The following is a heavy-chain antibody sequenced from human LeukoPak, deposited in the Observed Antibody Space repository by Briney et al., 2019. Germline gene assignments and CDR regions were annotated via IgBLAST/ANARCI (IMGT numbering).Heavy chain of an antibody. CDR2: INHSGST. CDR3: ARAPSAFDI. CDR1: GGSFSGYY. V-gene: IGHV4-34*01. J-gene: IGHJ3*02. Sequence: SETLSLTCAVYGGSFSGYYWSWIRQPPVKGLEWIGEINHSGSTNYNPSLKSRVTISVDMSKNQFSLKLSSVTAADTAVYYCARAPSAFDIWGQGTMVTVSS.